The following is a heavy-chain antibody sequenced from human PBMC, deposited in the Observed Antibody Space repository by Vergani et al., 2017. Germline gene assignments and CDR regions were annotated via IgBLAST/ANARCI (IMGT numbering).Heavy chain of an antibody. J-gene: IGHJ2*01. CDR2: IDPSDSYT. Sequence: EVQLVQSGVEVKTPGESLRISCKGSGYIFTSYWISWVRQMPGKGLEWMVRIDPSDSYTNYSPSFQGHVTISADKSISTAYLQWSSLKASDTAMYYCARLGRMAYWYFDLWGRGTLVTVSS. CDR3: ARLGRMAYWYFDL. V-gene: IGHV5-10-1*03. D-gene: IGHD5-24*01. CDR1: GYIFTSYW.